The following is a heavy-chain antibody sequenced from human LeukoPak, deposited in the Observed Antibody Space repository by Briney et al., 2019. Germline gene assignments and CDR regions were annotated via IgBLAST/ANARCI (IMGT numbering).Heavy chain of an antibody. Sequence: PSEILSLTCTVSGGSISSYYWSWIRQPPGKGLEWIGYIYTSGSTNYNPSLKSRVTISVDTSKNQFSLKLSSVTAADTAVYYCARDSANYYGSGSYYNWFDPWGQGTLVTVSS. CDR1: GGSISSYY. D-gene: IGHD3-10*01. CDR3: ARDSANYYGSGSYYNWFDP. V-gene: IGHV4-59*01. CDR2: IYTSGST. J-gene: IGHJ5*02.